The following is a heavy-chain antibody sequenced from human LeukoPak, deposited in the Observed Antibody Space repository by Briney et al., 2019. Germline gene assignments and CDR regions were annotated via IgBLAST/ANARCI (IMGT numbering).Heavy chain of an antibody. Sequence: GESLKISCKGAGYSLIYYLIGWVRQMPGKGLEWVGIIYPGDSDSRYSQSFQGQVTISADKSISTAYLQWSSLKASDTAMYYCARLYCSSTSCQMAPFDYWGQGTLVTVSS. V-gene: IGHV5-51*01. CDR2: IYPGDSDS. J-gene: IGHJ4*02. CDR3: ARLYCSSTSCQMAPFDY. D-gene: IGHD2-2*01. CDR1: GYSLIYYL.